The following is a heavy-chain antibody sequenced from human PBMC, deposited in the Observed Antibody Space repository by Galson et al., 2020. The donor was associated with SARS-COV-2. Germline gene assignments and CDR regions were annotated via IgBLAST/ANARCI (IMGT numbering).Heavy chain of an antibody. J-gene: IGHJ4*02. CDR3: AKSGAENLAVAAT. Sequence: GGSLRLSCAASGFTFYDYAMHWVRQAPGKGLEWVSGISWNSGSIGYADSVRGRFTISRDNAKNSLYLQMNSLGPEDTALYYCAKSGAENLAVAATWGQGTLVTVSS. CDR1: GFTFYDYA. V-gene: IGHV3-9*01. D-gene: IGHD6-19*01. CDR2: ISWNSGSI.